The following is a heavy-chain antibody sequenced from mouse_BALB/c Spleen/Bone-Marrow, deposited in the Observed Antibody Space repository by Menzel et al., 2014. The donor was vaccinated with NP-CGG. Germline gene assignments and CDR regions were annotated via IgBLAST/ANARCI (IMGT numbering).Heavy chain of an antibody. CDR2: INPGSSTI. CDR3: ARLLTLRAMDY. Sequence: GGGLVQPGGSLNLSCAASGFDFSRYWMSWARQAPGKGQEWIGEINPGSSTINYTPSLKDKFIISRDNAKNTLYLQMSKVRSEDTALYYCARLLTLRAMDYWGQGTSVTVSS. J-gene: IGHJ4*01. CDR1: GFDFSRYW. V-gene: IGHV4-2*02.